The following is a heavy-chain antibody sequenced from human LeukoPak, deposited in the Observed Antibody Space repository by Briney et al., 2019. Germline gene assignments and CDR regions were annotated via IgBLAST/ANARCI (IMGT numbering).Heavy chain of an antibody. Sequence: GGSLRLSCAASGFTFSSSWMSWVRQAPGKAREWVANIKQEGSEKSYVDSVKGRFTISRDDAKTSLYLQMISLRAEDTAVYYCVKDLRGPEGFWGQGTLVIVSS. CDR2: IKQEGSEK. CDR3: VKDLRGPEGF. V-gene: IGHV3-7*01. CDR1: GFTFSSSW. D-gene: IGHD2-2*01. J-gene: IGHJ4*02.